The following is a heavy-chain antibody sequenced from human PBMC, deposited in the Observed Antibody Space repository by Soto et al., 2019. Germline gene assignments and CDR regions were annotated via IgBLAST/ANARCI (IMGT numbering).Heavy chain of an antibody. V-gene: IGHV3-11*01. CDR3: ARVYYDFWIGYYRKQYYFDY. CDR1: GFTFSDYY. Sequence: QVQLVESGGGLVKPGGSLRLSCAASGFTFSDYYMSWIRQAPGKGLEWVSYISSSGSTIYYADSVKGRFTISRDNAKNSLYQKMNSLGAEDTAVYYCARVYYDFWIGYYRKQYYFDYWGQGTLVTVSS. J-gene: IGHJ4*02. CDR2: ISSSGSTI. D-gene: IGHD3-3*01.